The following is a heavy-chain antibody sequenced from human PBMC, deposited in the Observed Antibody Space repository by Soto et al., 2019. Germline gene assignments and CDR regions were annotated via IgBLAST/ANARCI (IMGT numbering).Heavy chain of an antibody. CDR1: GVTLRRYC. Sequence: VGSLRLSCVVSGVTLRRYCIMWGRQAPGKGLEYVANINEDGSEKHYVGSVRGRFIISRDNAKNSLFLQMSSLRVEDTAIYYCAREENRGPDYWGQGVWVTVS. V-gene: IGHV3-7*01. J-gene: IGHJ4*02. CDR2: INEDGSEK. D-gene: IGHD2-15*01. CDR3: AREENRGPDY.